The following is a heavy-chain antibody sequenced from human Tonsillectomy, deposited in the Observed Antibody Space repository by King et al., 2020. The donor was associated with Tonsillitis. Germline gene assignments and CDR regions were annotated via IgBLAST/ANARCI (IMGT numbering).Heavy chain of an antibody. D-gene: IGHD3-22*01. CDR1: GFTFSSYA. V-gene: IGHV3-30*04. Sequence: QLVQSGGGVVQPGRSLRLSCAASGFTFSSYAMHWVRQAPGKGLEWVAVISYDGSNKYYADSVKGRFTISRDNSKNSLYLQMNSLRAEDTAVYYCARLYDSSGYLLFGYFDYWGQGTLVTVSS. CDR3: ARLYDSSGYLLFGYFDY. J-gene: IGHJ4*02. CDR2: ISYDGSNK.